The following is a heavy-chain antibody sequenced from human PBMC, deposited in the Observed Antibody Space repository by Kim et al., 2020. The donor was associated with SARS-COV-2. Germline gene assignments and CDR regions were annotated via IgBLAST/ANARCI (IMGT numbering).Heavy chain of an antibody. D-gene: IGHD3-3*01. CDR2: LKSKTDGGTT. V-gene: IGHV3-15*01. CDR1: GFTFSNAW. J-gene: IGHJ6*02. CDR3: TTDLLRFLEWLPQYYGMDV. Sequence: GGSLRLSCAASGFTFSNAWMSWVRQAPGKGLEWVGRLKSKTDGGTTDYAAPVKGRFTISRDDSKNTLYLQMNSLKTEDTAVYYCTTDLLRFLEWLPQYYGMDVWGQGTTVTVSS.